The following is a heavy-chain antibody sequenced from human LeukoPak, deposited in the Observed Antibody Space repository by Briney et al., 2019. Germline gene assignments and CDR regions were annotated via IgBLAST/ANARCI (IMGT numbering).Heavy chain of an antibody. CDR2: IYSGGST. CDR3: AKGEYYYDSSGYDRVDY. J-gene: IGHJ4*02. V-gene: IGHV3-53*01. Sequence: GGSLRLSCAASGFTVSSHYMTWVRQAPGKGLEWVSVIYSGGSTYYADSVKGRFTISRDNSKNTLYLQMNSLRAEDTAVYYCAKGEYYYDSSGYDRVDYWGQGTLVTVSS. CDR1: GFTVSSHY. D-gene: IGHD3-22*01.